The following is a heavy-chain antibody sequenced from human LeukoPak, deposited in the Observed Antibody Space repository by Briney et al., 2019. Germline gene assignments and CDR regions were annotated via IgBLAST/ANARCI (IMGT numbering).Heavy chain of an antibody. CDR1: GGSISSYY. J-gene: IGHJ4*02. CDR3: ARGAHYHDTSGYLMPLNY. Sequence: SETLSLTCTVSGGSISSYYWSWIRQPPGKGLEWIGYIYYSGSTNYNPSLKSRVTISVDTSKNQFSLKLSSVTAADTAVYYCARGAHYHDTSGYLMPLNYWGQGTLVTVSS. D-gene: IGHD3-22*01. V-gene: IGHV4-59*01. CDR2: IYYSGST.